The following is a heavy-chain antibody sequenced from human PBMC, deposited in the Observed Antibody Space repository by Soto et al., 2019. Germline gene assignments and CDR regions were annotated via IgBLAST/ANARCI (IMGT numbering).Heavy chain of an antibody. CDR3: ASAIAARKDNWFDP. J-gene: IGHJ5*02. Sequence: GGSLRLPCAASGFTFSSYSMNWVRQAPGKGLEWVSSISSSSSYIYYADSVKGRFTISRDNAKNSLYLQMNSLRAEDTAVYYCASAIAARKDNWFDPWGQGTLVTVSS. CDR2: ISSSSSYI. CDR1: GFTFSSYS. D-gene: IGHD6-6*01. V-gene: IGHV3-21*01.